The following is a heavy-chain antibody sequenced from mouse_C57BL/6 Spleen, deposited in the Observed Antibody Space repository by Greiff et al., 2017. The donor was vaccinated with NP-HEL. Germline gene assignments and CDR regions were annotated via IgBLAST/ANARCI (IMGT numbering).Heavy chain of an antibody. V-gene: IGHV1-80*01. D-gene: IGHD1-2*01. CDR2: IYPGDGDT. J-gene: IGHJ2*01. CDR3: ASWGVLRPPFDY. CDR1: GYAFSSYW. Sequence: QVQLQQSGAELVKPGASVKISCKASGYAFSSYWMNWVKQRPGKGLEWIGQIYPGDGDTNYNGKFKGKATLTADKSSSTAYMQLSSLTSEDSAVYFCASWGVLRPPFDYWGQGTTLTVSS.